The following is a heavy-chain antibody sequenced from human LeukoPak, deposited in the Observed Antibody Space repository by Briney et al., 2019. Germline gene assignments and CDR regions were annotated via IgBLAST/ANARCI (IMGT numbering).Heavy chain of an antibody. CDR1: GYSISSGYY. J-gene: IGHJ4*02. CDR2: IYHSGST. D-gene: IGHD3-10*01. V-gene: IGHV4-38-2*01. CDR3: ARVVLLWFGELLGYFDY. Sequence: PSETLSLTCAVSGYSISSGYYWDWIRQPPGKGLEWIGSIYHSGSTYYNPSLNSRVTISVDTSKNQFSLKLSSVTAADTAVYYCARVVLLWFGELLGYFDYWGQGTLVTVSS.